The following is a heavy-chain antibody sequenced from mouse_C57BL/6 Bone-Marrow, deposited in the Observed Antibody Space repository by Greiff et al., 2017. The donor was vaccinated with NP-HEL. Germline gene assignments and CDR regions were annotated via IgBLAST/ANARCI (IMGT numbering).Heavy chain of an antibody. J-gene: IGHJ2*01. CDR3: ARRDYYGSSYWYYFDD. CDR1: GYAFTNYL. Sequence: QVQLQQSGAELVRPGTSVKVSCKASGYAFTNYLIEWVKQRPGQGLEWIGVINPGSGGTNYNEKFKGKATLTADKSSSTAYMQLSSLTSEDSAVYFCARRDYYGSSYWYYFDDWGKGTTLTVSS. CDR2: INPGSGGT. V-gene: IGHV1-54*01. D-gene: IGHD1-1*01.